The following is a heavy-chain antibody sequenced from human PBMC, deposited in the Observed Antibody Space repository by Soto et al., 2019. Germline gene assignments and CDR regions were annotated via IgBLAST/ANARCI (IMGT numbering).Heavy chain of an antibody. D-gene: IGHD7-27*01. J-gene: IGHJ5*01. CDR3: ARGVLNGDWEESAFDC. V-gene: IGHV3-74*01. CDR1: GFTFSTYW. Sequence: PXGSLRLSCAASGFTFSTYWMHWIRQVPGKGLEWVSRINSDASHTYYADSVKGRFSISRDNARNTLYVQMNSLRGEDTGVYYCARGVLNGDWEESAFDCWGQGTLGTVSA. CDR2: INSDASHT.